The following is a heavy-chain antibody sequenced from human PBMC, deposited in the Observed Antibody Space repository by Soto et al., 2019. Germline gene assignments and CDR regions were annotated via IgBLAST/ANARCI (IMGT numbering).Heavy chain of an antibody. CDR1: GFTFSSYG. V-gene: IGHV3-33*01. Sequence: QVQLVESGGGVVQPGRSLRLSCAASGFTFSSYGMHWVRQAPGKGLEWVAVIWYDGSNKYYADSVKGRFTISRDNSKNTLYLQMNSLRGEDTAVYYCARVSCSSTSCWTYYYYYMDVWGKGTTVTVSS. J-gene: IGHJ6*03. CDR2: IWYDGSNK. D-gene: IGHD2-2*01. CDR3: ARVSCSSTSCWTYYYYYMDV.